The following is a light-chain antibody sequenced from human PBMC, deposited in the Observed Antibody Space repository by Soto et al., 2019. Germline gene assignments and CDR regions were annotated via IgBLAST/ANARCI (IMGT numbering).Light chain of an antibody. J-gene: IGKJ1*01. V-gene: IGKV3-20*01. CDR3: QQYVTSPRT. Sequence: EIVLTQSPGILSLSPGARATLSCRASQTVAYTSLAWYQQRPGQAPRLLIYGTPTRATGTPDRFIGSGSGTAFTLTISRLEPEDFAVYYCQQYVTSPRTFGQGTKV. CDR2: GTP. CDR1: QTVAYTS.